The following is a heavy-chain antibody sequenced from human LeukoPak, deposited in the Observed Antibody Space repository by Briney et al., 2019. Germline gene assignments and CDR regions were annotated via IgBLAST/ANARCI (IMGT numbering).Heavy chain of an antibody. D-gene: IGHD3-22*01. Sequence: SGTLSLTFTVPCGSISSGGYYLSWIRQHPGNGLEWSCYSYSSGTTYYKSSLKRRVDISVDKFKKQFSLKLRSVTEEDTAVYYCARGGESTGYYASDAFDMWGQGSMVTVSP. CDR2: SYSSGTT. CDR1: CGSISSGGYY. CDR3: ARGGESTGYYASDAFDM. J-gene: IGHJ3*02. V-gene: IGHV4-31*03.